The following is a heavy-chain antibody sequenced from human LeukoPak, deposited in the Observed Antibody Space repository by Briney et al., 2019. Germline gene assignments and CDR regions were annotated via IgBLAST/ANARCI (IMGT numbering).Heavy chain of an antibody. CDR2: IGTAGDT. D-gene: IGHD3-22*01. J-gene: IGHJ3*02. Sequence: GGSLRLSCAASGFTFSSYDMHWVRQATGKGLEWVSAIGTAGDTYYPGSVKGRFTISRENAKNSLYLQMNSLRAGDTAVYYCARGASCYYDSSGYYVREEDAFDIWGQGTMVTVSS. CDR3: ARGASCYYDSSGYYVREEDAFDI. V-gene: IGHV3-13*01. CDR1: GFTFSSYD.